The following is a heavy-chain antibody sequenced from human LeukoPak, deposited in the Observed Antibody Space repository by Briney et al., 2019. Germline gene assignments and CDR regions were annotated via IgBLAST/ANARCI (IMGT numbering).Heavy chain of an antibody. CDR3: AKGRGSGSLQLDY. V-gene: IGHV3-23*01. J-gene: IGHJ4*02. D-gene: IGHD3-10*01. Sequence: GGSLRLSCVASGFTFSGYAMNWVRQAPGKGLEWVSSISGSGGSTYYADSVKGHFTISRDNSKNTLYLQMNSLRAEDTAVFYCAKGRGSGSLQLDYWGQGTLVTVSS. CDR2: ISGSGGST. CDR1: GFTFSGYA.